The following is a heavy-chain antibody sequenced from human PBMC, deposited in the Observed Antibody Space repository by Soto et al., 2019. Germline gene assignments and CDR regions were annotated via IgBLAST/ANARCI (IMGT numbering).Heavy chain of an antibody. V-gene: IGHV1-18*04. CDR1: GDTCTSYG. D-gene: IGHD1-7*01. CDR3: ARYNWNYRYYYYGMDV. J-gene: IGHJ6*02. Sequence: DAVKVSCKAAGDTCTSYGISWVRQAPGQGLEWMGWISAYNGNTNYAQKLQGRVTMTTDTSTSTAYMELRSLRSDDTAVYYCARYNWNYRYYYYGMDVWGQGTTVTVSS. CDR2: ISAYNGNT.